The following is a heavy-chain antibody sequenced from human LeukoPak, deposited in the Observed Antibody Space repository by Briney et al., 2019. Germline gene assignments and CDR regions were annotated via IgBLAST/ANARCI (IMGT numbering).Heavy chain of an antibody. CDR1: GYTFTSYG. Sequence: ASVKVSCKASGYTFTSYGISWVRQAPGQGLEWMGWISAYNGNTNYAQKLQGRVTMTTDTSTSTAYMELRGLRSDDTAVYYCARTLLLWFGELLAPGDYWGQGTLVTVSS. J-gene: IGHJ4*02. D-gene: IGHD3-10*01. V-gene: IGHV1-18*01. CDR3: ARTLLLWFGELLAPGDY. CDR2: ISAYNGNT.